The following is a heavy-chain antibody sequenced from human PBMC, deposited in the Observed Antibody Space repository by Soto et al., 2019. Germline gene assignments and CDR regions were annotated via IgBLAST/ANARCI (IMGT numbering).Heavy chain of an antibody. CDR2: ISTYNGNT. Sequence: QVQLVQSGAEVKKPGASVKVSCKASGYTFTSYGISWVRQATGQGLEWMGWISTYNGNTNYAQKLQGRVTMTTDTSTSTGYMELRSLRAVDTAVYCCARDRITIFGLVIAPKNFDFWGQGTLVTVS. CDR3: ARDRITIFGLVIAPKNFDF. CDR1: GYTFTSYG. J-gene: IGHJ4*02. D-gene: IGHD3-3*01. V-gene: IGHV1-18*01.